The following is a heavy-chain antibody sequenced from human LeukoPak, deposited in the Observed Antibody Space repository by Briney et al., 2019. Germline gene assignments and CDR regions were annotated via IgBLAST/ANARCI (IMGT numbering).Heavy chain of an antibody. Sequence: GGSLRLPCAVSGFTSSNAWMSWVRQAPGKGLEWVGRIKSKTDGGTRDYAAPVKGRFTTSRDDSKNTLYLQMNSLKTEDTAVYYCTTFDYAAFLIWGQGTMVTVSS. CDR3: TTFDYAAFLI. CDR2: IKSKTDGGTR. V-gene: IGHV3-15*01. D-gene: IGHD4/OR15-4a*01. J-gene: IGHJ3*02. CDR1: GFTSSNAW.